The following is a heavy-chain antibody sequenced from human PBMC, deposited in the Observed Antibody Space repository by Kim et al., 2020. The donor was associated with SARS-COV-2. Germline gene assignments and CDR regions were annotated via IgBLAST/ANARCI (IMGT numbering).Heavy chain of an antibody. D-gene: IGHD1-26*01. V-gene: IGHV4-59*01. J-gene: IGHJ3*02. CDR2: IYYSGST. Sequence: SETLSLTCTVSGGSISSYYWSWIRQPPGKGLEWIGYIYYSGSTNYNPSLKSRVTISVDTSKNQFSLKLSSVTAADTAVYYCARVSPPPWELRNGDAFDIWGQGTMVTVSS. CDR1: GGSISSYY. CDR3: ARVSPPPWELRNGDAFDI.